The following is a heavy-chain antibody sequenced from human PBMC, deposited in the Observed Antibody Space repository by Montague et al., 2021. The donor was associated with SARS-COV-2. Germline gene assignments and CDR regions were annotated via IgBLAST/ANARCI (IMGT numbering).Heavy chain of an antibody. J-gene: IGHJ3*02. CDR3: ARATMIVVVIGAFDI. CDR2: IYYSGST. V-gene: IGHV4-31*03. Sequence: QFLSLTCTVSGGSIGSGGYYWSWIRQHPGKGLEWIGYIYYSGSTYYNPSLKSRVTISVDPSKNQFSLTLSSVTAADTAVYYCARATMIVVVIGAFDIWDQGTMGTGAS. CDR1: GGSIGSGGYY. D-gene: IGHD3-22*01.